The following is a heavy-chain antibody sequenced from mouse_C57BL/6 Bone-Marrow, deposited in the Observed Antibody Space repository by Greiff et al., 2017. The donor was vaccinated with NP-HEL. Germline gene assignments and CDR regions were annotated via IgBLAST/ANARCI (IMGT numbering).Heavy chain of an antibody. D-gene: IGHD4-1*01. V-gene: IGHV1-15*01. CDR2: IDPETGGT. CDR3: TRGFSGTGAWFAY. J-gene: IGHJ3*01. CDR1: GYTFTDYE. Sequence: VQLQQSGAELVRPGASVTLSCKASGYTFTDYEMHWVKQTPVHGLEWIGAIDPETGGTAYNQKFKGKAILTADKSSSTAYMELRSLTSEDSAVYCCTRGFSGTGAWFAYWGQGTLVTVSA.